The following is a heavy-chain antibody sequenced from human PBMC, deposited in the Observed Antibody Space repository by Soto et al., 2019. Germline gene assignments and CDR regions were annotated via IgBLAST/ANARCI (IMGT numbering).Heavy chain of an antibody. V-gene: IGHV3-48*01. CDR2: ISSSSSTI. D-gene: IGHD2-15*01. Sequence: EVQLVESGGGLVQPGGSLRLSCAASGFTFSSYSMNWVRQAPGKGLEWVSYISSSSSTIYYADSVKGRFTISRDNAKNSLYLQMNSLRAEDTAVYYCARDLNSGLFDYWGQGTRVSVSS. J-gene: IGHJ4*02. CDR1: GFTFSSYS. CDR3: ARDLNSGLFDY.